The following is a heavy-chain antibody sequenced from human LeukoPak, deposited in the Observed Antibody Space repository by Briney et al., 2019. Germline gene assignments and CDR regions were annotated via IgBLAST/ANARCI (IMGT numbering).Heavy chain of an antibody. D-gene: IGHD4-17*01. J-gene: IGHJ4*02. CDR2: MNPNSGNT. CDR1: GYTFTSYD. Sequence: GASVKVSCKTSGYTFTSYDINWVRQATGQGLEWMGWMNPNSGNTGYAQKFQGRVTMTRDTSISTAYMELTSLRSEDTAVYYCARDLDGDYDFGYWGQGTLVTVSS. V-gene: IGHV1-8*01. CDR3: ARDLDGDYDFGY.